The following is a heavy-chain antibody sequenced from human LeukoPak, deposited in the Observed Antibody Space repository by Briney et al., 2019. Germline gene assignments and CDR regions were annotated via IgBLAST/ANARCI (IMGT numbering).Heavy chain of an antibody. Sequence: GGSLRLSCVASGFIFSSYALHWVRQAPGKGLEWVAVIPYDGSNKYYTDSVKGRFTISRDNSKNTLYLQMNSLRAEDTAVYYCAKNRVPTAITPDSWGQGTLVTVSS. CDR2: IPYDGSNK. CDR3: AKNRVPTAITPDS. CDR1: GFIFSSYA. D-gene: IGHD2-2*02. V-gene: IGHV3-30*18. J-gene: IGHJ5*01.